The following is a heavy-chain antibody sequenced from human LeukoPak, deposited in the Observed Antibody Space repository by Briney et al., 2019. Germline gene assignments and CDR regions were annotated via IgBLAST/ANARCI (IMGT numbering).Heavy chain of an antibody. CDR2: INRSGSS. Sequence: SETLSLTCSVYGGSFTNYYWSWIRQPPGKGLEWIGEINRSGSSHYTPSLKSRVTIFLETSRNQFSLQLSSVTAADTAVHCCARARNYYDSSDYYYEGDAFDIWGQGTMVTVSS. J-gene: IGHJ3*02. CDR3: ARARNYYDSSDYYYEGDAFDI. D-gene: IGHD3-22*01. V-gene: IGHV4-34*01. CDR1: GGSFTNYY.